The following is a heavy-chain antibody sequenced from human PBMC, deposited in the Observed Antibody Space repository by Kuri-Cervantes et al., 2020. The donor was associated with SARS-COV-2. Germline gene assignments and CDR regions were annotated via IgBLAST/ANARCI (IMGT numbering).Heavy chain of an antibody. D-gene: IGHD2-15*01. V-gene: IGHV2-5*02. CDR2: IFWDDNR. CDR1: GFSLSSAGVA. J-gene: IGHJ3*02. CDR3: AHTHCSGGSCTLGAFDI. Sequence: SGPTLVKPTQTLTLTCTFSGFSLSSAGVAVGWIRQPPGKALEWLAVIFWDDNRRYSPSLESRLTITRDTSKNLVFLTLTNMDPVDTATYYCAHTHCSGGSCTLGAFDIWGQGTMVTVSS.